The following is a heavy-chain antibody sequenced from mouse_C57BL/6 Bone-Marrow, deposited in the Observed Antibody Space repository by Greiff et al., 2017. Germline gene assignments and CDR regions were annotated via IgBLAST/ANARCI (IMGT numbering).Heavy chain of an antibody. D-gene: IGHD1-1*01. CDR3: ARHLYYYGSNWYFDV. Sequence: VKLVESGGGLVQPGGSLKLSCAASGFTFSDYYMYWVRQTPEKRLEWVAYISNGGGSTYYPATVKGRFTISRDNAKNTRYLQMSRLKSEDTAMYYCARHLYYYGSNWYFDVWGTGTTVNVSS. V-gene: IGHV5-12*01. CDR1: GFTFSDYY. J-gene: IGHJ1*03. CDR2: ISNGGGST.